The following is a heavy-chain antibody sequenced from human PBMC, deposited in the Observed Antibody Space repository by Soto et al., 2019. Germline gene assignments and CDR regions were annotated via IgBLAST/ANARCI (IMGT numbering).Heavy chain of an antibody. D-gene: IGHD3-10*01. CDR2: IDTSGTT. CDR1: GGSISSYY. CDR3: ARGPRGYVYYHGMDV. J-gene: IGHJ6*02. V-gene: IGHV4-4*07. Sequence: KTSETLSLTCTVSGGSISSYYVSWIRQSAGKGLEWIGRIDTSGTTNYNPSLKSRVTMSVDASKSHFSLNLSSVTAADTAVYYCARGPRGYVYYHGMDVWGQGTTVTV.